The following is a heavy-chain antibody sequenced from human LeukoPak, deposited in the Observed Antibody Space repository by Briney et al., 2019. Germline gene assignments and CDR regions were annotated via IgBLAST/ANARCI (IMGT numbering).Heavy chain of an antibody. V-gene: IGHV3-21*01. J-gene: IGHJ4*02. CDR1: GFIFSNFG. D-gene: IGHD1-14*01. CDR2: MDRHTDI. CDR3: VGDPTTNRFQFFHY. Sequence: PGGSLRLSCTASGFIFSNFGINWVRQAPRKGLEWVSCMDRHTDIYYADSVKGRFTISRDNAKNSVFLQMNSLTVEDTAVYYCVGDPTTNRFQFFHYWGQGALVTVSS.